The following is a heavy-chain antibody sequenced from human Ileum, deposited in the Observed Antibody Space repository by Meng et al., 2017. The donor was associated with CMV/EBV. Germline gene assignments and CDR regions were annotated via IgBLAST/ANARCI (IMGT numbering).Heavy chain of an antibody. CDR2: MFYRGNT. Sequence: EPGPGLGKPSEPPYWPWPVSGGSLRHGNFYWGWIRQPPGKELELVGSMFYRGNTYYNPSLRSRVTISLDTSKDQFSLRLTSVTGADTAVYYCARMTLYWYFDLWGRGSLVTVSS. V-gene: IGHV4-39*07. CDR3: ARMTLYWYFDL. D-gene: IGHD2-21*02. CDR1: GGSLRHGNFY. J-gene: IGHJ2*01.